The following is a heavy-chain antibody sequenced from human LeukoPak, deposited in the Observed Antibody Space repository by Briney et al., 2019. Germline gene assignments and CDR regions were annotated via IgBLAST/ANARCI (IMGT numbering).Heavy chain of an antibody. J-gene: IGHJ4*02. D-gene: IGHD1-1*01. CDR1: EYTFTSYD. CDR2: LDPEDGEI. V-gene: IGHV1-24*01. Sequence: ASVKVSCKTSEYTFTSYDMNWVRQAAGQGLEWMGRLDPEDGEIIYAQKFQGRVTLTEDTSTDTAYMELSSLRSEDTAVYYCATDATGRAIIDDWGQGTPVTVSS. CDR3: ATDATGRAIIDD.